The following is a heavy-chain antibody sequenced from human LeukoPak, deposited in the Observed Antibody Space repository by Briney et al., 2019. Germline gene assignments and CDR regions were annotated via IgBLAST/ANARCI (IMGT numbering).Heavy chain of an antibody. D-gene: IGHD1-26*01. J-gene: IGHJ3*02. CDR3: ARDQKRGELPGFDAFDI. V-gene: IGHV4-4*02. CDR1: GGSISSSNW. CDR2: IYHSGST. Sequence: SETLSLTCAVSGGSISSSNWWSWVRQPPGKGLEWIGEIYHSGSTNYNPSLKSRVTISVDKSKNQFSLKLSSVTAADTAVYYCARDQKRGELPGFDAFDIWGQGTMVTVSS.